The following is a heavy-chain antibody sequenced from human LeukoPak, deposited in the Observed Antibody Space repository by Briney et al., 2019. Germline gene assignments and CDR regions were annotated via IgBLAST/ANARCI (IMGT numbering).Heavy chain of an antibody. Sequence: GGSLRLSCVASGFTFSSIWMHWVRQAPGKGLVWISRIKGDGSSTSYADSVKGRFTISRDNAKNTLYLQMNSLRAEDTAVYYCAREEIGWDYWGQGTLVTVSS. CDR3: AREEIGWDY. V-gene: IGHV3-74*01. CDR2: IKGDGSST. J-gene: IGHJ4*02. D-gene: IGHD2-15*01. CDR1: GFTFSSIW.